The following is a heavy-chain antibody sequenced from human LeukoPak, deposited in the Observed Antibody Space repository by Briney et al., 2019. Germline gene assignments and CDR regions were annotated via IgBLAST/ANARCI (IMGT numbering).Heavy chain of an antibody. V-gene: IGHV3-49*04. D-gene: IGHD3-10*01. CDR3: TRDRYGSGSYSRYFDN. J-gene: IGHJ4*02. CDR1: GFTFGDYA. CDR2: IRSKAYGGTT. Sequence: GGSLRLSCTASGFTFGDYAMSWVRQAPGKGLEWVGFIRSKAYGGTTEYAASVKGRFTISRDDSKSIAYLQMNSLKTEDTAVYYCTRDRYGSGSYSRYFDNWGQGTLVTVSS.